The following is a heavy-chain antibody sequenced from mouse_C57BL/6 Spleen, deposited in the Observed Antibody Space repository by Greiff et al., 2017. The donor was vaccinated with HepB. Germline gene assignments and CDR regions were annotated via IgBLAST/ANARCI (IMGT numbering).Heavy chain of an antibody. J-gene: IGHJ2*01. V-gene: IGHV5-4*01. CDR3: ARERSNYFDY. Sequence: VQLKESGGGLVKPGGSLKLSCAASGFTFSSYAMSWVRQTPEKRLEWVATISDGGSYTYYPDNVKGRFTISRDNAKNNLYLQMSHLKSEDTAMYYCARERSNYFDYWGQGTTLTVSS. CDR2: ISDGGSYT. D-gene: IGHD5-1*01. CDR1: GFTFSSYA.